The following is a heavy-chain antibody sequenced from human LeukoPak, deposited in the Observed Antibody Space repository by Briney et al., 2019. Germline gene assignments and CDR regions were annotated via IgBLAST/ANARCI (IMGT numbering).Heavy chain of an antibody. J-gene: IGHJ4*02. CDR1: GFTFRSYA. D-gene: IGHD3-22*01. CDR2: ISGRGDST. V-gene: IGHV3-23*01. Sequence: GGSLRLSCAASGFTFRSYAMSWVRQAPGKGLEGVSAISGRGDSTYYADSVKGRFTISRDNSKNTLDVQMNSLRAADTAVYSCAKDSFDYYDTPIPGANYSASWGRGILVTASP. CDR3: AKDSFDYYDTPIPGANYSAS.